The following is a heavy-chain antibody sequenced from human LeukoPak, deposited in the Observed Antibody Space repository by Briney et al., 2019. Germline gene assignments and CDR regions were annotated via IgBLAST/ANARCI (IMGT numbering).Heavy chain of an antibody. V-gene: IGHV4-39*01. CDR2: IYYSGST. Sequence: WVRQAPGKGLEWIGSIYYSGSTYYNPSLKSRVTISVDTSKNQFSLKLSSVTAADTAVYYCARGWLAKAIDYWGQGTLVTVSS. D-gene: IGHD5-24*01. CDR3: ARGWLAKAIDY. J-gene: IGHJ4*02.